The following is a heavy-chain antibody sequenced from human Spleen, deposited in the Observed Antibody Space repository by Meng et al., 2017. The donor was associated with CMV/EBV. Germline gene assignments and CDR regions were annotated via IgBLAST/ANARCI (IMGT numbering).Heavy chain of an antibody. D-gene: IGHD4-17*01. CDR3: ARDLGDYGDYPDY. CDR2: IKQHGNNK. CDR1: GFTFSNYW. V-gene: IGHV3-7*01. J-gene: IGHJ4*02. Sequence: GESLKISCAASGFTFSNYWMTWVRQGPGKGLEWVANIKQHGNNKYYVDSVKGRFTISRDNAKNSLYLQMNSLRAEDTAVYYCARDLGDYGDYPDYWGQGTLVTVSS.